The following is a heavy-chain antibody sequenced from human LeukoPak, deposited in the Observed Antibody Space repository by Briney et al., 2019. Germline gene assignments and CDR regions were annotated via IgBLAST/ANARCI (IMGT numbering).Heavy chain of an antibody. CDR1: GYSFTSYW. D-gene: IGHD6-6*01. CDR3: ARRGQLPDFDY. V-gene: IGHV5-51*01. Sequence: GESLKISCKGSGYSFTSYWIGWVRQMPGKGLEWMGIIYPGDSDTRYSPSFQGQVTISVDKSISTTYLQWNSLKASDTAMYYCARRGQLPDFDYWGQGTLVTVSS. J-gene: IGHJ4*02. CDR2: IYPGDSDT.